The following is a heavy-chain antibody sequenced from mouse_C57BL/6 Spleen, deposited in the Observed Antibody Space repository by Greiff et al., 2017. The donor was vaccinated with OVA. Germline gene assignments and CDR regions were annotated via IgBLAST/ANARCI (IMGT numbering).Heavy chain of an antibody. D-gene: IGHD2-1*01. CDR2: FHPYNDDT. J-gene: IGHJ2*01. Sequence: VKVVESGAELVKPGASVKMSCKASGYTFTTYPIEWMKQNHGKSLEWIGNFHPYNDDTKYNEKFKGKATLTVEKSSSTVYLELSRLTSDDSAVYYCARGGLYYGNFDYWGQGTTLTVSS. CDR3: ARGGLYYGNFDY. CDR1: GYTFTTYP. V-gene: IGHV1-47*01.